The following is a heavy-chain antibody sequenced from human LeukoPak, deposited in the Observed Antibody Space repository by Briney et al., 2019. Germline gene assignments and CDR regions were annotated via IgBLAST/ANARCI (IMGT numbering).Heavy chain of an antibody. J-gene: IGHJ4*02. CDR2: ISSNGGST. D-gene: IGHD3-10*01. CDR1: GFTFSSYA. CDR3: ARSRRIRGVIAYFDY. V-gene: IGHV3-64*01. Sequence: GGSLRLSCAASGFTFSSYAMHWVRQAPGKGLEYVSAISSNGGSTYYANSVKGRFTISRDNSKNTLYLQMGSLRAEDMAVYYCARSRRIRGVIAYFDYWGQGTLVTVSS.